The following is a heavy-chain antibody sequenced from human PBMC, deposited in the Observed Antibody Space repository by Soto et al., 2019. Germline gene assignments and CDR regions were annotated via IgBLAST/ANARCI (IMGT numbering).Heavy chain of an antibody. J-gene: IGHJ6*03. CDR3: ASTNDYKLSYYYMDV. V-gene: IGHV1-69*02. CDR1: GGTFGSYT. D-gene: IGHD4-4*01. CDR2: IIPILGIA. Sequence: GASVKVSCKASGGTFGSYTISWVRQAPGQGLEWMGRIIPILGIANYAQKFQGRVTITADKSTSTAYMEPSSLRSEDTAVYYCASTNDYKLSYYYMDVWGKGTTVTVSS.